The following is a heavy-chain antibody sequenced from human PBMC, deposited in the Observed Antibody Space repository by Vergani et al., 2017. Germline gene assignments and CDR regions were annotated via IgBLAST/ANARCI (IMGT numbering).Heavy chain of an antibody. Sequence: QVQLVESGGGVVQPVRSLRLSCAASGFTFSSYGMHWVRQAPGNGLEWVAVIWYDGSNKYYADSVKGRFTISRDNSKNTLYLQMNSLRAEDTAVYYCATLWGYFDYWGQGTLVTVSS. CDR3: ATLWGYFDY. CDR1: GFTFSSYG. J-gene: IGHJ4*02. CDR2: IWYDGSNK. D-gene: IGHD3-16*01. V-gene: IGHV3-33*01.